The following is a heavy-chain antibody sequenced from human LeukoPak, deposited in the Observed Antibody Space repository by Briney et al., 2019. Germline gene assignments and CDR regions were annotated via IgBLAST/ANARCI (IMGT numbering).Heavy chain of an antibody. Sequence: GGFLRLSCATSGFTFSSYWMNWVRQAPGKGLEWVANIKQDGSEKHYVDSVKGRFTISRDNAKNSLYLQMNSLRAEDTAVYYCARDAFSYYYYYMDVWGKGTTVTVSS. CDR1: GFTFSSYW. CDR2: IKQDGSEK. J-gene: IGHJ6*03. V-gene: IGHV3-7*01. CDR3: ARDAFSYYYYYMDV.